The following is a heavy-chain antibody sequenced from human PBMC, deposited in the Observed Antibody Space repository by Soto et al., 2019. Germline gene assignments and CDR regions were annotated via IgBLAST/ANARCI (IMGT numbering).Heavy chain of an antibody. D-gene: IGHD3-9*01. CDR3: AKRIYNFDFLAGYSFFYDF. J-gene: IGHJ4*02. CDR1: EYTFNSYA. Sequence: HPRGTLRLSCAASEYTFNSYAMSWVRHAPRKRLEWVSAISGSGGSTYYADSVKGRFTISRDNSKNTLYLQMNSLRAEDTAVYYCAKRIYNFDFLAGYSFFYDFCGQGSLVTVSS. V-gene: IGHV3-23*01. CDR2: ISGSGGST.